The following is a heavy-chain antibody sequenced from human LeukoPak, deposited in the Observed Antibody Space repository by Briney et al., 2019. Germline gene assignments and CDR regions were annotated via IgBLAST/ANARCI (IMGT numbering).Heavy chain of an antibody. CDR3: ARGGYCSGGSCYSYYYYYGMDV. CDR1: GYTFTKYG. Sequence: ASVKVSCKASGYTFTKYGITWVRQAPGQGLEWMGWISTYNGNTNYAQKFQGKVTMTRNTSISTAYMELSSLRCEDTAVYYYARGGYCSGGSCYSYYYYYGMDVWGQGTTVTVSS. J-gene: IGHJ6*02. CDR2: ISTYNGNT. D-gene: IGHD2-15*01. V-gene: IGHV1-18*01.